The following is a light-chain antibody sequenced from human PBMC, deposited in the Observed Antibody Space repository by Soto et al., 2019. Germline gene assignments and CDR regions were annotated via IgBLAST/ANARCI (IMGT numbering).Light chain of an antibody. Sequence: EIVLTQSPGTLSLSPGERATLSCRASQSVSSSYLAWYQQKPGQAPRLLIYGASSRATGIPDRFSGSGSGTDFTLTISRLEAEDFAVYCWQQYGSSPYTFGQGTKLEIK. J-gene: IGKJ2*01. CDR3: QQYGSSPYT. CDR2: GAS. CDR1: QSVSSSY. V-gene: IGKV3-20*01.